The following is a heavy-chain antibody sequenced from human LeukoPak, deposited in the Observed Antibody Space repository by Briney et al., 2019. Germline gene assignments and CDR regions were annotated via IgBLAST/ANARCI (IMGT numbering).Heavy chain of an antibody. CDR2: INPNSGGT. J-gene: IGHJ6*02. CDR1: GYTFTGYY. Sequence: ASVKVSCKASGYTFTGYYMHWVRQAPGQGLEWMGWINPNSGGTNYAQKFQGRVTMTRDTPISTAYMELSRLRSDDTAVYYCARTRYCSSTSCYAGGFFRYYYYGMDVWGQGTTVTVSS. V-gene: IGHV1-2*02. D-gene: IGHD2-2*01. CDR3: ARTRYCSSTSCYAGGFFRYYYYGMDV.